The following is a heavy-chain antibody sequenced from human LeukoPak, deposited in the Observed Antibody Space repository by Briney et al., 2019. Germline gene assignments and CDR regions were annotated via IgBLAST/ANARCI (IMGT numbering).Heavy chain of an antibody. D-gene: IGHD6-19*01. CDR2: ISYDGSNK. Sequence: AGGSLRLSCAASGFTFSSYAMHWVRQAPGKGLEWVAVISYDGSNKYYADSVKGRFTISRDNSKNTLYLQMNSLRAEDTAVYYCARVRSAGAVAGPYYFDYWGQGTLVTVSS. V-gene: IGHV3-30-3*01. CDR3: ARVRSAGAVAGPYYFDY. CDR1: GFTFSSYA. J-gene: IGHJ4*02.